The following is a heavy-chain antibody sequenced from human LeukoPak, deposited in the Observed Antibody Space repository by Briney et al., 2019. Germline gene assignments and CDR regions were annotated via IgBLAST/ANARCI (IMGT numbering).Heavy chain of an antibody. CDR3: ARDSLSGDDLDY. Sequence: GGSLRLSCAASGFTFSDYCMSWIRQAPGKGLEWVSYIRGSGTTVYYADSVKGRFTISRDNAKNSVYLQTNSLRAEDTAVYYCARDSLSGDDLDYWGQGTLVTVSS. D-gene: IGHD7-27*01. J-gene: IGHJ4*02. CDR1: GFTFSDYC. V-gene: IGHV3-11*04. CDR2: IRGSGTTV.